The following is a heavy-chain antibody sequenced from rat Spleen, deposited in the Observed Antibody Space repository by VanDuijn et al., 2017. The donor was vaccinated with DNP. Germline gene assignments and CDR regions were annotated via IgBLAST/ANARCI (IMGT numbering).Heavy chain of an antibody. CDR3: ARSGTYYGYNSVGYYVMDV. V-gene: IGHV3-1*01. CDR1: DYSITSNY. CDR2: ISYTGTT. Sequence: EVQLQESGPGLVKPSQSLSLTCSVTDYSITSNYWGWIRKFPGNKMEWIGHISYTGTTSYTPPLKSRISITRDTSKNQVLLQLTSVTTEDTATYYCARSGTYYGYNSVGYYVMDVWGQGASVTVSS. D-gene: IGHD1-9*01. J-gene: IGHJ4*01.